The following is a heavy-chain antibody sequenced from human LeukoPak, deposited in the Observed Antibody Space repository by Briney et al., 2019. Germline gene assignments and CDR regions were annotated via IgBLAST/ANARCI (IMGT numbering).Heavy chain of an antibody. CDR2: ISYDGSNK. J-gene: IGHJ4*02. Sequence: GGSLRLSCAASGFTFSSYGMHWVRQAPGKGLEWVAVISYDGSNKYYADSVKGRFTISRDNSKNTLYLQMNSLRAEDTAVYYCAREDGYEDYWGQGTLVTVSS. CDR1: GFTFSSYG. CDR3: AREDGYEDY. V-gene: IGHV3-30*03. D-gene: IGHD5-12*01.